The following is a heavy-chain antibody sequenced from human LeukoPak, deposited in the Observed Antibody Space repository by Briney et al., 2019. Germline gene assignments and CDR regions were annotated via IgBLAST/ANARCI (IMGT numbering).Heavy chain of an antibody. V-gene: IGHV1-2*02. CDR1: GYIFTTYF. CDR3: AREGGYDILTGYQDY. Sequence: ASVKVSCKASGYIFTTYFIHWVRQAPGQGLEWMGWINHNNGDTNYVQKFQGRVTMTRDTSISTAYMELTRLRSDDTAVYYCAREGGYDILTGYQDYWGQGTLVTVSS. J-gene: IGHJ4*02. CDR2: INHNNGDT. D-gene: IGHD3-9*01.